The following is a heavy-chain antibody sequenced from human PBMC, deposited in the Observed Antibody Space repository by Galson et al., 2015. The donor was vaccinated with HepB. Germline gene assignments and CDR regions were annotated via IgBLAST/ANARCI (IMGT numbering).Heavy chain of an antibody. CDR1: GFTFTSSA. Sequence: SVKVSCKASGFTFTSSAVQWVRQARGQRLEWIGWIVVGSGNTNYAQKFQERVTITRDMSTSTAYMELSSLRSEDTAVYYCAAALVATIDVLDYWGQGTLVTVSS. CDR3: AAALVATIDVLDY. J-gene: IGHJ4*02. D-gene: IGHD5-12*01. CDR2: IVVGSGNT. V-gene: IGHV1-58*01.